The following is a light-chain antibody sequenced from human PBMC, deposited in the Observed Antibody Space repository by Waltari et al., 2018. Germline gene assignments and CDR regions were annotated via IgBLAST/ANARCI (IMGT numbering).Light chain of an antibody. J-gene: IGKJ4*01. Sequence: DIVLTKSPAILSLSPGERASLSCRASKSVTNYLAWYQQKPGQAPKLLIYDTSNRTTGIPARFSCSGFGTHFTLTISSLDPEDFAVYYCHQRRDWPLTFGGGTKVDIK. CDR2: DTS. CDR3: HQRRDWPLT. V-gene: IGKV3-11*01. CDR1: KSVTNY.